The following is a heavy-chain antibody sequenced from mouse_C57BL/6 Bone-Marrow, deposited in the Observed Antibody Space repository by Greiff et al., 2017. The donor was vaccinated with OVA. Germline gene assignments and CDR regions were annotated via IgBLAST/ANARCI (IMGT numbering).Heavy chain of an antibody. Sequence: EVKLVESGPGLVKPSQSLSLTCSVTGYSITSGYYWNWIRQFPGNKLEWMGYISYDGSNNYNPSLKNRISITRDTSKNQFFLKLNSVTTEDTATYYCAFITTVVEGDYWGQGTTLTVSS. D-gene: IGHD1-1*01. CDR1: GYSITSGYY. CDR3: AFITTVVEGDY. V-gene: IGHV3-6*01. J-gene: IGHJ2*01. CDR2: ISYDGSN.